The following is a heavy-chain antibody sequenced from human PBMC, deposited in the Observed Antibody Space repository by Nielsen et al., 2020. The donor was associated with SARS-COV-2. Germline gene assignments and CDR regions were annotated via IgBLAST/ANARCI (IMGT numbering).Heavy chain of an antibody. CDR1: GYTFTSYA. CDR2: INTNTGNP. Sequence: GGSLRLSCKASGYTFTSYAMNWVRQAPGQGLEWMGWINTNTGNPTYAQGFTGRFVFSLDTSVSTAYLQISSLKAEDTAVYYCAREGICGGDCYSEPWGQGTLVTVSS. J-gene: IGHJ5*02. CDR3: AREGICGGDCYSEP. D-gene: IGHD2-21*02. V-gene: IGHV7-4-1*02.